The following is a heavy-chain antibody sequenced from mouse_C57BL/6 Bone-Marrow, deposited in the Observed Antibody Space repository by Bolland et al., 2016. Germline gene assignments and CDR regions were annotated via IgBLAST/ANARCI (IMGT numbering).Heavy chain of an antibody. J-gene: IGHJ2*02. Sequence: DTNYNGKFKGKATLTADKSSSTAYMQLSRLTSEDSAVYFCARRDYDYYWVYYFDYWGQGTS. D-gene: IGHD2-4*01. CDR2: DT. V-gene: IGHV1-82*01. CDR3: ARRDYDYYWVYYFDY.